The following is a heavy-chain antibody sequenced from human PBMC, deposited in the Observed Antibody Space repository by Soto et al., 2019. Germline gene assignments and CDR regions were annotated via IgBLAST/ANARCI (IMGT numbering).Heavy chain of an antibody. J-gene: IGHJ6*02. CDR3: AREIAVAACLVVCYYGMDV. D-gene: IGHD6-19*01. CDR1: GFTFSSYA. CDR2: ISGSGGST. Sequence: GGSLRLSCAASGFTFSSYAMSWVRQAPGKGLEWVSAISGSGGSTYYADSVKGRFTISRDKSKNTLYLQMNSLRAEDTAVYYCAREIAVAACLVVCYYGMDVWGQGTTVTVSS. V-gene: IGHV3-23*01.